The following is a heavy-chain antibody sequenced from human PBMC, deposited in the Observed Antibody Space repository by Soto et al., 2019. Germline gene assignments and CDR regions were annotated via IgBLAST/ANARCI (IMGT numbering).Heavy chain of an antibody. J-gene: IGHJ4*02. Sequence: SVKVSCKASGFTFTSSAMQWVRQARGQRLEWIGWIVVGSGNTNYAQKFQERVTITRDMSTSTAYMELSSLRSEDTAVYYCAARQFYYYDSSGPFDYWGQGTLVTAPQ. CDR3: AARQFYYYDSSGPFDY. CDR2: IVVGSGNT. D-gene: IGHD3-22*01. CDR1: GFTFTSSA. V-gene: IGHV1-58*02.